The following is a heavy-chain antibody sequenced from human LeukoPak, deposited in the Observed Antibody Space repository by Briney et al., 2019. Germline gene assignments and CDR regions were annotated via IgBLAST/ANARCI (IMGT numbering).Heavy chain of an antibody. J-gene: IGHJ3*02. CDR3: ATETGIAVATLGVNGVFDI. D-gene: IGHD6-19*01. CDR1: GLTFSNSA. CDR2: ISSSSTYI. Sequence: PGGSLRLSCVASGLTFSNSAMTWVRQAPGKGLEWVSAISSSSTYIYYADSVKGRFTISRDNAKNSLYLQMNSLRAEDTAVYYCATETGIAVATLGVNGVFDIWGQGTMVSVSS. V-gene: IGHV3-21*01.